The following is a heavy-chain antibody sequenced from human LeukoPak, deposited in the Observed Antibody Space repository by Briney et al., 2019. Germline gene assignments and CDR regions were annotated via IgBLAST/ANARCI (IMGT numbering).Heavy chain of an antibody. V-gene: IGHV3-23*01. J-gene: IGHJ4*02. Sequence: GGSLRLSCAASGFTFSSYWSWVRQAPGKGLEWVSAISGSGGSTYYADSVKGRFTISRDNSKNTLYLQMNSLRAEDTAVYYCAKEPLYYYWGQGTLVTVSS. CDR3: AKEPLYYY. CDR2: ISGSGGST. D-gene: IGHD2-21*01. CDR1: GFTFSSY.